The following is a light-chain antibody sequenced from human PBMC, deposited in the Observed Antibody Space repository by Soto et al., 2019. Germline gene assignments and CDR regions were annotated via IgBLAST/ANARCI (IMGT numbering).Light chain of an antibody. J-gene: IGKJ4*01. CDR1: QNISNY. Sequence: IVLTQSPATLSLSPGKRATLSCRASQNISNYLIWYQQKPGQAPRLLIYGSSTRATGIPARFSGSGSGTEFTLTISSLQSEDSAVYYCQQYKNWLALTFGGGTKVDI. CDR2: GSS. V-gene: IGKV3-15*01. CDR3: QQYKNWLALT.